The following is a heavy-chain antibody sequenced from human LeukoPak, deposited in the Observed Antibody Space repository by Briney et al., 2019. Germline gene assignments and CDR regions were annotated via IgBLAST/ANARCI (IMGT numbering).Heavy chain of an antibody. CDR1: EFTFSTYX. D-gene: IGHD7-27*01. Sequence: GGSLRLSCAASEFTFSTYXMNXVRQAPGKXXXXXXXXSSSSIIIYYADSVKGRFTISRDNAKNSLFLQMNSRRDEDTAVYYCARGLPRSTGDPLGYWGQGTLVTVSS. J-gene: IGHJ4*02. CDR3: ARGLPRSTGDPLGY. V-gene: IGHV3-48*02. CDR2: XSSSSIII.